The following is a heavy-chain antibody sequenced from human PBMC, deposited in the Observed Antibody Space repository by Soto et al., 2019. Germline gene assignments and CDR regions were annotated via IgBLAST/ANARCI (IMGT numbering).Heavy chain of an antibody. D-gene: IGHD2-15*01. CDR1: GGSISSSNW. Sequence: SETLSLTCAVSGGSISSSNWWSWVRQPPGKGLEWIGEIYHSGSTNYNPSLKSRVTISVDKSKNQFSPKLSSVTAADTAVYYCARASCSGGSCYFDFDYWGQGTLVTVSS. V-gene: IGHV4-4*02. CDR2: IYHSGST. CDR3: ARASCSGGSCYFDFDY. J-gene: IGHJ4*02.